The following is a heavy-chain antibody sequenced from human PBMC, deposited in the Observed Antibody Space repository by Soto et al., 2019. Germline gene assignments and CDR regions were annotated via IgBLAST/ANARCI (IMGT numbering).Heavy chain of an antibody. CDR2: FDPEDGET. CDR3: AKTSSNFDWFDP. J-gene: IGHJ5*02. D-gene: IGHD4-4*01. CDR1: GYTLTELS. V-gene: IGHV1-24*01. Sequence: GASVKVSCKVSGYTLTELSMHWVRQAPGKGLEWMGGFDPEDGETIYAQKFQGRVTMTEDTSTDTAYMELSSLRSEDTAVYYCAKTSSNFDWFDPWGQGTLVTVSS.